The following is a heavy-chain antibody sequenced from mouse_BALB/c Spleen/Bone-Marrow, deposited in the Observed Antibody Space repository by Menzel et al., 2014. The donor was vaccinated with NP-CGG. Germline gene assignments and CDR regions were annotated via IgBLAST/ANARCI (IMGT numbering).Heavy chain of an antibody. CDR3: ARGYDYSSWFAY. D-gene: IGHD2-4*01. J-gene: IGHJ3*01. CDR1: GFTFSCYG. CDR2: INVNGDTT. Sequence: EVQGVESGGGLVQPGGSLKLSCAASGFTFSCYGMSWVRQTPDKRLEMIATINVNGDTTYHPDSVKGRFTISRDNVKNTLYLQMSSLKSEDTAMYYCARGYDYSSWFAYWGQGTLVTVSA. V-gene: IGHV5-6-3*01.